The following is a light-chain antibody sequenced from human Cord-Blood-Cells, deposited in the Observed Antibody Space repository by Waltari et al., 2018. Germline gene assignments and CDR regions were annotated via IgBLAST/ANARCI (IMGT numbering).Light chain of an antibody. V-gene: IGLV2-8*01. CDR3: SSYAGSNNLV. Sequence: QSALTHPPSASGSPGQPVTLSCTGTRRDVGGINFASGYQQPPGKAPKLMIYEVSKRPAGVPDRFSGSKSGNTASLTVSGLQAEDEADYYCSSYAGSNNLVFGGGTKLTVL. CDR2: EVS. J-gene: IGLJ2*01. CDR1: RRDVGGINF.